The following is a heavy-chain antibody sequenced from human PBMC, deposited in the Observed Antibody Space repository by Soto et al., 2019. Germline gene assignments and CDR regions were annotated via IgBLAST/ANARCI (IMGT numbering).Heavy chain of an antibody. Sequence: DVQLVESGGGLVKPGGSLRLSCEVPGFSFGISARNWVRQAPGKGLEWVSSINSGSTSVRYADSVKGRFTISRDNANNSLSLHMNSLRVEDTAVYYCARGGGSLNYWGQGTLVTVSS. J-gene: IGHJ4*02. D-gene: IGHD2-15*01. V-gene: IGHV3-21*02. CDR3: ARGGGSLNY. CDR1: GFSFGISA. CDR2: INSGSTSV.